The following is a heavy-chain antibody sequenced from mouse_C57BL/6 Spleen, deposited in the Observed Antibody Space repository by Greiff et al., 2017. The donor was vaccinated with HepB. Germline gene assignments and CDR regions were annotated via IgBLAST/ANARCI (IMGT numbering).Heavy chain of an antibody. D-gene: IGHD1-1*02. CDR2: IDPSDSYT. J-gene: IGHJ4*01. V-gene: IGHV1-50*01. Sequence: VQLQQPGAELVKPGASVKLSCKASGYTFTSYWMQWVKQRPGQGLEWIGEIDPSDSYTNYNQKFKGKATLTVDTSSSTAYMQLSSLTSEDSAVYYCARYGPSFYAMDYWGQGTSVTVSS. CDR1: GYTFTSYW. CDR3: ARYGPSFYAMDY.